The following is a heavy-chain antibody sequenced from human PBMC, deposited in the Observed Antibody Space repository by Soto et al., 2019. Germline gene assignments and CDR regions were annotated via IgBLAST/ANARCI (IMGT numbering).Heavy chain of an antibody. CDR1: GYTFTSYG. D-gene: IGHD3-16*02. V-gene: IGHV1-18*01. CDR2: ISAYNGNT. CDR3: ARLKLRLGELSFNWFDP. J-gene: IGHJ5*02. Sequence: QVQLVQSGAEVKKPGASVKVSCKASGYTFTSYGISWVRQAPGQGLEWMGWISAYNGNTNYAQKLQGRVTMTTETSTSTAYMELRSLRSDDTAVYYCARLKLRLGELSFNWFDPWGQGTLVTVSS.